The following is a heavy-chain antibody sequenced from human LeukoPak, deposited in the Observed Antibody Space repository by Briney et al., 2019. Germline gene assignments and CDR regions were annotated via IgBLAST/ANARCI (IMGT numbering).Heavy chain of an antibody. CDR2: IYHSGRT. CDR3: ARVSNYDFWSGPTGSWFDP. D-gene: IGHD3-3*01. Sequence: SETLSLTCTVSGYSISSGYYWGWIRQPPGKGLEWIGSIYHSGRTYYNPSLKSRVTISVDTSKNQFSLKLGSVTAADTAVYYCARVSNYDFWSGPTGSWFDPWGQGTLVTVSS. J-gene: IGHJ5*02. CDR1: GYSISSGYY. V-gene: IGHV4-38-2*02.